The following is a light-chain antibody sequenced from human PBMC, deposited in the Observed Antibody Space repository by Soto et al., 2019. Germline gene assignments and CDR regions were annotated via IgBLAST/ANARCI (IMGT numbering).Light chain of an antibody. CDR2: LGS. CDR1: QTLLHRRGYNY. CDR3: KQSADWPIS. J-gene: IGKJ5*01. Sequence: THYPLTLHVPPGEPAPPSCRASQTLLHRRGYNYVDWYLQKPGQSAQLLIYLGSNRSCGVPDRFSGSGSGTDFTLKISRVQAEDVISYYCKQSADWPISFGQGTRLEI. V-gene: IGKV2-28*01.